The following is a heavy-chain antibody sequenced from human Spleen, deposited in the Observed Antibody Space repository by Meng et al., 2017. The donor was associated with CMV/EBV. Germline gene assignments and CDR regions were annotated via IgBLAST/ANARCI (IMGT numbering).Heavy chain of an antibody. J-gene: IGHJ4*02. Sequence: GGSLRLSCAAAAFNFRTYGMHWVGQPPGKGLEWVAFIRYDEKTKYYVDSVKGRFTVSRDTSKNTLYLQMNSLRLEDTAIYFCARDGWLQSYYFDFWGQGTLVTVSS. V-gene: IGHV3-30*02. D-gene: IGHD5-24*01. CDR2: IRYDEKTK. CDR3: ARDGWLQSYYFDF. CDR1: AFNFRTYG.